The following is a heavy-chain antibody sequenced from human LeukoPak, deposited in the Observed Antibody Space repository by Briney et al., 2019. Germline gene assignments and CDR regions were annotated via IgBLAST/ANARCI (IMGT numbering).Heavy chain of an antibody. CDR3: ARQDYGDFDY. CDR2: ISGSGSTI. V-gene: IGHV3-48*03. CDR1: GFTFSSYE. D-gene: IGHD4-17*01. Sequence: GGSLRLSCAASGFTFSSYEMNWVRQAPGKGLEWVSYISGSGSTIYYADSVKGRFTISRDNAKNSLYLQMNSLRAEDMAVYYCARQDYGDFDYWGQGTLVTVSS. J-gene: IGHJ4*02.